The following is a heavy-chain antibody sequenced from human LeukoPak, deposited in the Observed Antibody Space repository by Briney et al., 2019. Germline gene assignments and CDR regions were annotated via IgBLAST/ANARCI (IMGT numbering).Heavy chain of an antibody. V-gene: IGHV4-4*07. D-gene: IGHD6-13*01. J-gene: IGHJ4*02. CDR3: ARTPRRSSLVYFDY. CDR2: IYTSGST. CDR1: GGSISSYY. Sequence: SETLSLTCTVSGGSISSYYWSWIRQPAGKGLEWIGRIYTSGSTNYNPSLKSRVTMSVDTSENQFSLKLSSVTAADTAVYYCARTPRRSSLVYFDYWGQGTLVTVSS.